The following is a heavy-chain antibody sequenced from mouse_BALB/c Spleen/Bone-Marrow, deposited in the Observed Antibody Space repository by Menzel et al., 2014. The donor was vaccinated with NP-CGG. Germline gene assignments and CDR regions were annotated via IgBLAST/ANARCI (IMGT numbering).Heavy chain of an antibody. CDR1: GYTLTGYV. D-gene: IGHD2-4*01. CDR2: INPYNDGT. CDR3: AREGGLRRGDYYTMDY. J-gene: IGHJ4*01. V-gene: IGHV1-14*01. Sequence: VQLQQSGPELVKPGASVKMSCKASGYTLTGYVMHWVKQKPGQGLEWIGYINPYNDGTKYNEKFKGKATLTSGKSSSTAYKELSSLTTEDSAVYYCAREGGLRRGDYYTMDYWGQGTSVTVSS.